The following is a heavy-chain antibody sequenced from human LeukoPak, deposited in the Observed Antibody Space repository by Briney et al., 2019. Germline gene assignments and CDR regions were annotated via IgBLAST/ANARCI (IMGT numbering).Heavy chain of an antibody. D-gene: IGHD4-17*01. J-gene: IGHJ4*02. CDR3: ATHDYGRKYYFDY. CDR2: IYSGGNT. CDR1: GFTVSSNY. Sequence: GGSLRLSCAASGFTVSSNYMTWVRQAPGKGLEWVSVIYSGGNTYYADSVKGRFTISRDNSKNTLYLQMNSLRAEDTAVYYCATHDYGRKYYFDYWGQGTLVTVSS. V-gene: IGHV3-53*01.